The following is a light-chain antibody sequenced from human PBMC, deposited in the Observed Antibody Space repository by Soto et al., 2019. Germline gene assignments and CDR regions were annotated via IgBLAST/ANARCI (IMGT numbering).Light chain of an antibody. CDR2: EVS. Sequence: QSALAQPASVSGSPGQSITISCTGTSTDVGAYNYVAWYQQHPGKAPKLMIYEVSNRPSGVSNRFSGSKSGNTASLTISGLQAEDEADYYCSSYTSSSTHNYVFGTGTKVTVL. CDR1: STDVGAYNY. V-gene: IGLV2-14*01. CDR3: SSYTSSSTHNYV. J-gene: IGLJ1*01.